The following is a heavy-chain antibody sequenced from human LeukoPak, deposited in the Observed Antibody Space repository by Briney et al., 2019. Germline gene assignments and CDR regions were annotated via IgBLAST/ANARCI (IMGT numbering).Heavy chain of an antibody. D-gene: IGHD3-3*01. CDR2: MNPNSGNT. CDR3: ARSRYPHYDFWSGYYLGAYYYYGMDV. V-gene: IGHV1-8*01. Sequence: GASVKVFCKASGYTFTSYDINWVRQATGQGLEWMGWMNPNSGNTGYAQKFQGRVTMTRNTSISTAYMELSSLRSEDTAVYYCARSRYPHYDFWSGYYLGAYYYYGMDVWGQGTTVTVSS. J-gene: IGHJ6*02. CDR1: GYTFTSYD.